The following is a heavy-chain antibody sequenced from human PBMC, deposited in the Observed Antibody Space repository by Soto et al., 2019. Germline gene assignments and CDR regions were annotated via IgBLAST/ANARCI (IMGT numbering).Heavy chain of an antibody. J-gene: IGHJ6*02. V-gene: IGHV3-11*01. Sequence: GGSLRLSCAASGFTFSDSYMSWIRQAPGRGLEWISYITFSGNTVYYADSLKGRFTISRDNAKNSLYLQMNRLRAEDTAVYYCARVSWREKYGMDVWGQGTTVTVSS. CDR2: ITFSGNTV. CDR1: GFTFSDSY. CDR3: ARVSWREKYGMDV.